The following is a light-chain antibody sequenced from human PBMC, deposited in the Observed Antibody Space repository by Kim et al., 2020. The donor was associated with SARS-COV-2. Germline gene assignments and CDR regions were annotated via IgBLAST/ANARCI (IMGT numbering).Light chain of an antibody. CDR1: SSNIGSYNY. CDR2: DVN. Sequence: GQSIPISCTGTSSNIGSYNYVSWYQQHPGRAPKLMIYDVNKRPSGVSNRFSGSKSGNTASLTISGLQAEDEADYYCSSFTTTSRLVFGGGTQLTVL. CDR3: SSFTTTSRLV. V-gene: IGLV2-14*03. J-gene: IGLJ3*02.